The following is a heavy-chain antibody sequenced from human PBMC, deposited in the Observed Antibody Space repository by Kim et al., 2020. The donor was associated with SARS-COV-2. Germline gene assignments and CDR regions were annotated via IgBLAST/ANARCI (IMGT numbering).Heavy chain of an antibody. J-gene: IGHJ6*03. CDR3: ARGPVLRFLERVVGYYYYMDV. V-gene: IGHV4-34*01. CDR1: GGSFSGYY. CDR2: INHSGST. Sequence: SETLSLTCAVYGGSFSGYYWSWIRQPPGKGLEWIGEINHSGSTNYNPSLKSRVTISVDTSKNQFSLKLSSVTAADTAVYYCARGPVLRFLERVVGYYYYMDVWGKGTTVTVSS. D-gene: IGHD3-3*01.